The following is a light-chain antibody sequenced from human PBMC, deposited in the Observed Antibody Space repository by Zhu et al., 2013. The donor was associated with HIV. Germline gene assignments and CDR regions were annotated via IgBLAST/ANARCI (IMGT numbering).Light chain of an antibody. V-gene: IGLV2-14*01. J-gene: IGLJ3*02. CDR2: EVS. CDR3: SSNTSTTLVV. CDR1: SSDVGGYNY. Sequence: QSALTQPPSASGSPGQSVTISCTRTSSDVGGYNYVSWYQQHPGKAPRLLISEVSYRPSGISDRFSGSKSGNTASLTISGLQAEDEADYYCSSNTSTTLVVFGGGTKLTV.